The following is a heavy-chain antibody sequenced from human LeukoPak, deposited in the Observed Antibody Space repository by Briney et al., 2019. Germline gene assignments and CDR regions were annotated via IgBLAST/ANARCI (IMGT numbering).Heavy chain of an antibody. V-gene: IGHV4-31*03. J-gene: IGHJ4*02. CDR3: ARAVDYRNYFDY. CDR2: IYHSGTT. Sequence: SETLSLTCTVSGDSMTRGGYYWRWVRQHPGKGLEWVGFIYHSGTTFYNPSLESRATIPVDTSQNQFSLKLTSVTAADTAVYYCARAVDYRNYFDYWGQGTLVTVSS. CDR1: GDSMTRGGYY. D-gene: IGHD4-11*01.